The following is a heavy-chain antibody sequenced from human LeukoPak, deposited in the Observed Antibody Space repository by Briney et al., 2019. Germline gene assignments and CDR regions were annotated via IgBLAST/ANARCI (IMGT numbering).Heavy chain of an antibody. CDR2: IKSKTDGGTT. CDR3: TTRTTVVQGYFQH. J-gene: IGHJ1*01. Sequence: PGGSLRLSCAASGFTFSSYAMSWVRQAPGKGLEWVGRIKSKTDGGTTDYAAPVKGRFTISRDDSKNTLYLQMNSLKTEDTAVYYCTTRTTVVQGYFQHGGQGTLVTVSS. CDR1: GFTFSSYA. V-gene: IGHV3-15*01. D-gene: IGHD4-23*01.